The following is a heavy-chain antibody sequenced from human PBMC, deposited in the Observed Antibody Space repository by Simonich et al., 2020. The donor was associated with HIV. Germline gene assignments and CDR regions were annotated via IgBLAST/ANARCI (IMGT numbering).Heavy chain of an antibody. D-gene: IGHD6-6*01. V-gene: IGHV1-69-2*01. Sequence: EVQLVQSGAEVKKPGATVKISCKLSGYTFIDYYMHWVQQAPGKGLRWKGLGEPEMGETIYHEKVHGRVTITADSSTDTSYMELSSLRSEDTAVYYCATIPEYASSTGPQVYFDYWGQGTLVTVSS. CDR3: ATIPEYASSTGPQVYFDY. CDR1: GYTFIDYY. J-gene: IGHJ4*02. CDR2: GEPEMGET.